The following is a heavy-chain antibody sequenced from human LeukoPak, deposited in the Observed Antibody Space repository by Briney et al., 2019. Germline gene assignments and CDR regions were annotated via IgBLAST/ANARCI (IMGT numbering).Heavy chain of an antibody. CDR2: IKTTSDGGTT. CDR3: AKAGVTSPFDY. CDR1: PLTFSDGW. J-gene: IGHJ4*02. Sequence: GGSLRLSCVVSPLTFSDGWMTWVRQAPGKGLEWVGRIKTTSDGGTTDYATPVRGRFTISRDDSKNTVYLQMNSLKTEDTAVYYCAKAGVTSPFDYWGQGTLVTVSS. V-gene: IGHV3-15*01. D-gene: IGHD2-21*02.